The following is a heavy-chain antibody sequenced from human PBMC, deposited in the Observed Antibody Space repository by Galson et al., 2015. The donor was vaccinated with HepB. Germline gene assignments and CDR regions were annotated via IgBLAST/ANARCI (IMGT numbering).Heavy chain of an antibody. Sequence: SLRLSCAASGFTFSAYDMHWVRQVRGKGLEWVSGIGSNVDDTYYADSVKGRFTISRENGKNSFYLQMNGLRDGDTAVYFCARESMGYSGYEGGMDVWGQGTTVTVSS. D-gene: IGHD5-12*01. CDR1: GFTFSAYD. J-gene: IGHJ6*02. CDR2: IGSNVDDT. V-gene: IGHV3-13*01. CDR3: ARESMGYSGYEGGMDV.